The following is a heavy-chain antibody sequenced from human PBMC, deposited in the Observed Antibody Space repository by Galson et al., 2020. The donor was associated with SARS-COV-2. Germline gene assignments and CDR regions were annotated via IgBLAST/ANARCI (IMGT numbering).Heavy chain of an antibody. V-gene: IGHV4-61*09. CDR1: GGSISSGTYY. Sequence: SETLSLTCTVSGGSISSGTYYWTWVRQPAGKGLEWIGHIYTSGRTNYNLSLKSRVTISVDTSKNHFSLKLSSVTAADTAVYYCARVDYHGYASRGLYFYYMDVWGKGTTVTVSS. J-gene: IGHJ6*03. D-gene: IGHD2-2*01. CDR2: IYTSGRT. CDR3: ARVDYHGYASRGLYFYYMDV.